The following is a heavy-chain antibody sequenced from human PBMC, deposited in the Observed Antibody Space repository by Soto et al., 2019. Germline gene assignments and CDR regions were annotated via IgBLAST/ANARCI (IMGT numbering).Heavy chain of an antibody. V-gene: IGHV4-31*03. CDR3: ARVWGYGGNSRFDY. Sequence: QVQLQESGPGLVKPSQTLSLTCTVSGGSISSGGYYWSWVRQHPGKGLDLIGYIYYSGSTYYNPSLKSRVIISLDTSKNQYSLKLSPVTAADTAVYYCARVWGYGGNSRFDYWGQGTLVIASS. CDR2: IYYSGST. J-gene: IGHJ4*02. CDR1: GGSISSGGYY. D-gene: IGHD4-17*01.